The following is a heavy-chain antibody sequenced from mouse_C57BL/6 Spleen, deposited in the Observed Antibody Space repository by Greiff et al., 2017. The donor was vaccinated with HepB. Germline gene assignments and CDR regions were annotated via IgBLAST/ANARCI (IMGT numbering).Heavy chain of an antibody. Sequence: EVQGVESGEGLVKPGGSLKLSCAASGFTFSSYAMSWVRQTPEKRLEWVAYISSGGDYIYYADTVKGRFTISRDNARNTLYLQMSSLKSEDTAMYYCTRAKLTGYYFDYWGQGTTLTVSS. CDR3: TRAKLTGYYFDY. D-gene: IGHD4-1*01. CDR1: GFTFSSYA. J-gene: IGHJ2*01. CDR2: ISSGGDYI. V-gene: IGHV5-9-1*02.